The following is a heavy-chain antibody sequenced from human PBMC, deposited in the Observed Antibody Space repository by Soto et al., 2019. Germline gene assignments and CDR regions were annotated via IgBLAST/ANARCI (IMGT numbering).Heavy chain of an antibody. J-gene: IGHJ6*02. D-gene: IGHD3-10*01. V-gene: IGHV4-34*01. Sequence: ETLSLTCAFYGGSFDDFYWSWVRQSPGKGLEWIGEISHDGGTNYSPSLASRISISADTSKNQFSLHLKSVTAADTGLYYCARGQLVWYGDLTPYYRDMDVWGQGTTVS. CDR2: ISHDGGT. CDR3: ARGQLVWYGDLTPYYRDMDV. CDR1: GGSFDDFY.